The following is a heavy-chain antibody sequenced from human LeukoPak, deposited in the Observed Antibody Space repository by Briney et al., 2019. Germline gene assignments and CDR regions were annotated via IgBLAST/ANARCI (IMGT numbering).Heavy chain of an antibody. CDR2: ISAYNGNP. D-gene: IGHD3-9*01. V-gene: IGHV1-18*01. Sequence: ASVKVSCKASGYTFTSYGISWVRQAPGQGLEWMGWISAYNGNPNYAQKLQGRITMTTDTSTSTAYMELRSLRSDDTAVYYCARAYETLTGCSSWFDPWGQGTLVTVSS. CDR1: GYTFTSYG. CDR3: ARAYETLTGCSSWFDP. J-gene: IGHJ5*02.